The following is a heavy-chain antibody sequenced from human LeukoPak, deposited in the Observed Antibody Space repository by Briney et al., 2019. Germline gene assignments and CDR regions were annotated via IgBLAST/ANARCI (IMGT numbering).Heavy chain of an antibody. CDR2: IKQDGSEK. J-gene: IGHJ4*02. Sequence: GGSLRLSCAASGFTFSSYWMSWVRQAPGKGLEWVANIKQDGSEKYYVDSVKGRLTISRDNAKNSLYLQMNSLRAEDTAVYYCARARYCSGGSCLFDYWGQGTLVTVSS. V-gene: IGHV3-7*01. CDR1: GFTFSSYW. CDR3: ARARYCSGGSCLFDY. D-gene: IGHD2-15*01.